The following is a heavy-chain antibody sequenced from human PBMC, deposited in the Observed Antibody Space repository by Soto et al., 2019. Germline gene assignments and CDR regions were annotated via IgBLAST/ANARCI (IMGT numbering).Heavy chain of an antibody. CDR3: ASLIVVVAGDAFDI. CDR2: IIPIFGTA. D-gene: IGHD2-15*01. CDR1: GAPFSSYA. Sequence: EAPVETSSRASGAPFSSYAISWVRQAPGQGLEWMGGIIPIFGTANYAQKFQGRVTITADESTSTAYMELSSLRSEDTAVYYCASLIVVVAGDAFDIWSQETRVTISS. V-gene: IGHV1-69*13. J-gene: IGHJ3*02.